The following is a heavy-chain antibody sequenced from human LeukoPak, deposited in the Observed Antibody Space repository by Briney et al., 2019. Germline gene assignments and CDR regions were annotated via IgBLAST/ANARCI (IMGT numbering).Heavy chain of an antibody. CDR2: ISGSGGST. V-gene: IGHV3-23*01. CDR1: GFTFSSYA. D-gene: IGHD6-6*01. CDR3: AKDLASQLGRGFYYYYGMDV. Sequence: GGSLRLSCAASGFTFSSYAMSWVRQAPGKGLEWVSAISGSGGSTYYADSVKGRFTISRDNSKNTLYLQMNSQRAEDTAVYYCAKDLASQLGRGFYYYYGMDVWGQGTTVTVSS. J-gene: IGHJ6*02.